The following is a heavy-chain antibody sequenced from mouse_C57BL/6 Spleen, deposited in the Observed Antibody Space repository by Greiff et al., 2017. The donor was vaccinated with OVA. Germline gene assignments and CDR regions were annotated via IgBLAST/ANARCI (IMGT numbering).Heavy chain of an antibody. D-gene: IGHD3-2*02. Sequence: DVQLQESGPGLVKPSQSLSLTCSVTGYSITSGYYWNWIRQFPGNKLEWMGYISYDGSNNYNPSLKNRISITRDTSKNQFFLKLNSVTTEDTATYYCARGLRLQCAMDYWGQGTSVTVSS. J-gene: IGHJ4*01. CDR3: ARGLRLQCAMDY. CDR2: ISYDGSN. V-gene: IGHV3-6*01. CDR1: GYSITSGYY.